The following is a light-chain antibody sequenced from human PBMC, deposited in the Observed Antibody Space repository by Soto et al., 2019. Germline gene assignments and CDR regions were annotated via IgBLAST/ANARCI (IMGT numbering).Light chain of an antibody. CDR2: DNN. Sequence: QSALTQPASVSGSPGQSITISCTGTSSDVGGYNYVSWYQQLPGTAPKLLIYDNNKRPSGIPDRFSGSKSGTSATLGITGLQTGDEADYYCGTWDSSLSAGGVVFGGGTKLTVL. CDR3: GTWDSSLSAGGVV. V-gene: IGLV1-51*01. CDR1: SSDVGGYNY. J-gene: IGLJ2*01.